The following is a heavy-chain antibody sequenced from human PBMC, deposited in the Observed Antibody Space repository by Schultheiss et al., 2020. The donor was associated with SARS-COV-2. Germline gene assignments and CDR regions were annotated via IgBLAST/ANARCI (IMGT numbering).Heavy chain of an antibody. CDR3: AQGGNAWYF. Sequence: GGSLRLSCVASGFSVSDAWMSWVRQAPGKGLEWIGRMKSKTDGGTTDYAAPVKGRFTISRDDSIDTLYLQMNSLRAEDTAVYYCAQGGNAWYFWGQGTLVTVSS. CDR2: MKSKTDGGTT. CDR1: GFSVSDAW. V-gene: IGHV3-15*01. D-gene: IGHD6-19*01. J-gene: IGHJ4*02.